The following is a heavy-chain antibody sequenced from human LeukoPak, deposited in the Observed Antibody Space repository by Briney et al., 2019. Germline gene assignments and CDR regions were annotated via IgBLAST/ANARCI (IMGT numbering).Heavy chain of an antibody. CDR3: ARHRKLVPKYYYDSSGHPSD. CDR1: GGSISSYY. V-gene: IGHV4-59*08. CDR2: IYYSGST. Sequence: SETLSLTCTVSGGSISSYYWSWIRQPPGKGLEWIGYIYYSGSTNYNPSLKSRVTISVDTSKNQFSLKLSSVTAADTAVYYCARHRKLVPKYYYDSSGHPSDWGQGTMVTVSS. J-gene: IGHJ3*01. D-gene: IGHD3-22*01.